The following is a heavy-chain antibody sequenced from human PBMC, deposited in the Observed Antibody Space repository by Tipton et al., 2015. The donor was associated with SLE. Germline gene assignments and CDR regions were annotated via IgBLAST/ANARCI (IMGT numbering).Heavy chain of an antibody. D-gene: IGHD3-22*01. CDR3: VKGGYYYDSSGYYYSDYYYMDV. J-gene: IGHJ6*03. CDR1: GFTFSSYA. Sequence: SLRLSCSASGFTFSSYAMHWVRQAPGKGLEYVSAISSNGGSTYYADSVKGRFTISRDNSKNTLYLQMSSLRAEDTAVYYCVKGGYYYDSSGYYYSDYYYMDVWGKGTTVTVSS. CDR2: ISSNGGST. V-gene: IGHV3-64D*06.